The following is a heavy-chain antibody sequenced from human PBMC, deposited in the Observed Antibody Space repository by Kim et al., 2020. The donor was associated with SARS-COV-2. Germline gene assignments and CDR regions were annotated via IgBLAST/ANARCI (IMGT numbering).Heavy chain of an antibody. CDR3: ARDGVLLWFGQPCGMDV. Sequence: FQGRVTITADKSTSTAYMELSSLRSEDTAVYYCARDGVLLWFGQPCGMDVWGQGTTVTVSS. J-gene: IGHJ6*02. D-gene: IGHD3-10*01. V-gene: IGHV1-69*04.